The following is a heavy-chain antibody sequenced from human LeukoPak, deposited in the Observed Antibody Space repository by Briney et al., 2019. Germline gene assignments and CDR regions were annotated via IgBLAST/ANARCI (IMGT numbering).Heavy chain of an antibody. CDR2: INPSGGST. J-gene: IGHJ4*02. CDR1: GYTFTTYY. V-gene: IGHV1-46*01. Sequence: ASVKVSCKASGYTFTTYYVHWVRQAPGQGLEWMGNINPSGGSTTYAQKFRGRLTMTRDMSTSTVYMELSSLRSEDTAVYYCARGSRPVYDLLTGKRYFDYWGQGTLLTVSS. D-gene: IGHD3-9*01. CDR3: ARGSRPVYDLLTGKRYFDY.